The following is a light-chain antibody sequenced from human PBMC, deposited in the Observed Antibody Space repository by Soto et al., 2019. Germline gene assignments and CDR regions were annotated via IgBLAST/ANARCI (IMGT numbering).Light chain of an antibody. V-gene: IGLV2-14*01. Sequence: QSVLTQPASVSGSPGQSITISCTGTSNNYVSWYQQHPGKAPELIIYEVSNRPSKISDRFSGSKSGSTASLTISGLQAEDEATYYCSSFTSKTTIYVFGDGTKVTV. CDR2: EVS. CDR3: SSFTSKTTIYV. CDR1: SNNY. J-gene: IGLJ1*01.